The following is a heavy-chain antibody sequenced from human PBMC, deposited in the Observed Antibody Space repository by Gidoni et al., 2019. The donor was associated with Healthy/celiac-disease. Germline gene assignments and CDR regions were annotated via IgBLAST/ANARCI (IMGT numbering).Heavy chain of an antibody. D-gene: IGHD3-3*01. CDR1: GFTFDDYA. CDR2: ISWNSGSI. Sequence: EVQLVESGGGLVQPGRSLRLSCAASGFTFDDYAMHWVRQAPGKGLEWVSGISWNSGSIGYADSVKGRFTISRDNAKNSLYLQMNSLRAEDTALYYCAKGVVFRVQTAVDYWGQGTLVTVSS. J-gene: IGHJ4*02. CDR3: AKGVVFRVQTAVDY. V-gene: IGHV3-9*01.